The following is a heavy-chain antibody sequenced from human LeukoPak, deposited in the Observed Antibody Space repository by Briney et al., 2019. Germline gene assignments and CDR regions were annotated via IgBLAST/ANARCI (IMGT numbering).Heavy chain of an antibody. Sequence: ASVKVSCKASGYTFTGYYMHWVRQAPGQGLEWMGWINPNSGGTNYAQKFQGRVTMTRDTSISTAYMELSRLRSDDTAVYYCARVGMGGDYYYYYYMDVWGKGTTVTVSS. V-gene: IGHV1-2*02. CDR3: ARVGMGGDYYYYYYMDV. D-gene: IGHD1-26*01. CDR1: GYTFTGYY. J-gene: IGHJ6*03. CDR2: INPNSGGT.